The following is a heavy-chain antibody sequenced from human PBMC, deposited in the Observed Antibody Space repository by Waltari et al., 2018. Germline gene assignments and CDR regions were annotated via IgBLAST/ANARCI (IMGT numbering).Heavy chain of an antibody. CDR2: ISSSSSYI. J-gene: IGHJ4*02. CDR1: GFTFSSYS. Sequence: EVQLVESGGGLVKPGGSLRLSCAASGFTFSSYSMNWVRQAPGKGLEWVSSISSSSSYIYYADSVKGRFTISRDNAKNSLYLQMNSLRAEDTAVYYCARGQTNMVQGVRSEHFDYWGQGTLVTVSS. D-gene: IGHD3-10*01. V-gene: IGHV3-21*01. CDR3: ARGQTNMVQGVRSEHFDY.